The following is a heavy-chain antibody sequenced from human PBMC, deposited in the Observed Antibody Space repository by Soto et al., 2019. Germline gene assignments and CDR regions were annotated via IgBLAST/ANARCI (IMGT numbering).Heavy chain of an antibody. CDR2: INSDGSST. CDR1: GFTFSSYW. J-gene: IGHJ6*02. D-gene: IGHD6-13*01. CDR3: ARERYSSSWYYYYYGMDV. V-gene: IGHV3-74*01. Sequence: GGSLRLSCAASGFTFSSYWMHWVRQAPGKGLVWVSRINSDGSSTSYADSVKGRFTISRDNAKNTLYLQMNSLRAEDTAVYYCARERYSSSWYYYYYGMDVWGQGTTVTVSS.